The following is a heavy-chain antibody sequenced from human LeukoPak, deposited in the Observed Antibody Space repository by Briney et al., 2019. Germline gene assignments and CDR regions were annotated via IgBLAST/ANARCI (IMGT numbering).Heavy chain of an antibody. CDR3: ARDGPRVTIFGVPYPGSNYYYGMDV. V-gene: IGHV1-3*04. D-gene: IGHD3-3*01. J-gene: IGHJ6*02. Sequence: ASVKVSCKASGYTFTTYAIHWVRQAPGQRLEWMGWISTYNDDRKYSPKFQGTVTITTDTSASTAYLELSSLRSEDTAVYYCARDGPRVTIFGVPYPGSNYYYGMDVWGQGTTVTVSS. CDR2: ISTYNDDR. CDR1: GYTFTTYA.